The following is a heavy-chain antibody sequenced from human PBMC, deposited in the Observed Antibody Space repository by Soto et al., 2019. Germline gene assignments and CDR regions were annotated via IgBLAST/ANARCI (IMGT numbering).Heavy chain of an antibody. J-gene: IGHJ4*02. V-gene: IGHV4-39*01. CDR1: GGSISDSNYY. CDR2: IYYSGST. Sequence: SETLSLTCTVSGGSISDSNYYWNWIRQPPGKGLEWIGGIYYSGSTYYNPSLNSPVTMSVDTSKNQFSLKLSSVTAADTAVYYCARRAARALRQFDYWGQGTLVT. D-gene: IGHD6-6*01. CDR3: ARRAARALRQFDY.